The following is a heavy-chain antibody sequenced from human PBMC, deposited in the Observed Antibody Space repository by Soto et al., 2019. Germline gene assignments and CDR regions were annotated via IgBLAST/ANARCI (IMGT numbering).Heavy chain of an antibody. CDR1: GFTFSTYA. CDR2: VGAGGGDT. D-gene: IGHD3-16*01. J-gene: IGHJ3*01. Sequence: EVQLLQSGGGLVQPGGSLRLSCAASGFTFSTYAMNWVRQAPGKGLEWVSVVGAGGGDTYYSDSVQGRFTISRENSKNTLYLQMKTIRAEDMAVYYSTSPPTDSWGRDAFEVWGQGTMVTVSS. V-gene: IGHV3-23*01. CDR3: TSPPTDSWGRDAFEV.